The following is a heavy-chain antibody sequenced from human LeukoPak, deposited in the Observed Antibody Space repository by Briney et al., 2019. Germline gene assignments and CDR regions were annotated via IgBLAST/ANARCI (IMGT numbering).Heavy chain of an antibody. CDR2: IYYSGST. V-gene: IGHV4-31*03. Sequence: SETLSLTCTVSGGSISSGGYYWSWIRQHPGKGLEWIGYIYYSGSTYYNPSLKSRVTISVDTSKNQFSLKLSSVTAADTAVYYCARGRDNSGYYQANAFDIWGQGTMVTVSS. D-gene: IGHD3-22*01. CDR1: GGSISSGGYY. J-gene: IGHJ3*02. CDR3: ARGRDNSGYYQANAFDI.